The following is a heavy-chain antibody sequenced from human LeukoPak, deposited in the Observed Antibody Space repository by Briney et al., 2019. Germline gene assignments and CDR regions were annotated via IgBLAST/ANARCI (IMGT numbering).Heavy chain of an antibody. J-gene: IGHJ4*02. V-gene: IGHV4-61*09. CDR3: ARQYVWGSGLFDY. CDR2: IYTSGSS. D-gene: IGHD3-16*01. Sequence: SETLSLTCTVSGGSISSGSYDWYWIRQPAGKGLEWIGHIYTSGSSNYSPSLKSRVTISVDTSKNQFSLKLSSVTAADTAVYYCARQYVWGSGLFDYWGQGTLVTVSS. CDR1: GGSISSGSYD.